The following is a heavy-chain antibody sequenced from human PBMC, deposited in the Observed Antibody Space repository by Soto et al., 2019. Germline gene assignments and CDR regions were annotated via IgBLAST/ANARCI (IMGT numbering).Heavy chain of an antibody. D-gene: IGHD5-18*01. CDR3: ARVRSYSYGQGYGMDV. V-gene: IGHV3-21*01. J-gene: IGHJ6*02. CDR1: GFTFRTYS. CDR2: ISSSSGYI. Sequence: GGSLRLSCAASGFTFRTYSMNWARQAPGKGLEWVSSISSSSGYIYYADSVKGRFTISRDDAKNSLSLQMNSLRAEDTAVYYCARVRSYSYGQGYGMDVWGQGTTVTVSS.